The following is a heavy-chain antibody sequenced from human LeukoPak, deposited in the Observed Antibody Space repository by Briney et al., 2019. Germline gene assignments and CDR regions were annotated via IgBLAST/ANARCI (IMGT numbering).Heavy chain of an antibody. CDR3: ARDGQEVYACDI. CDR2: INTNRGGT. V-gene: IGHV1-2*02. Sequence: GASVKVSCTASGYTFTGYYMHWVRQAPGQGLEWMGWINTNRGGTKYAQKFLSGGTITRDTSLSAAHKELSRLRSDDTAVYYCARDGQEVYACDIWGQGTMVTVSS. J-gene: IGHJ3*02. CDR1: GYTFTGYY.